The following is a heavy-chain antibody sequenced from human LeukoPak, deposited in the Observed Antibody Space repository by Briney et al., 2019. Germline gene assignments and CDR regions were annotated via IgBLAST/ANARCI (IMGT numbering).Heavy chain of an antibody. V-gene: IGHV3-9*01. D-gene: IGHD5-12*01. CDR1: GFTFDDSA. CDR2: ISRNSGSI. Sequence: GGSLRLSCAASGFTFDDSAMHWVRQVPGKGLEWVSGISRNSGSIGYADSVKGRFTISRDNAKNSLYLQMNSLRAEDTALYYCAKDIVATITSAFDYWGQGTLVTVSS. J-gene: IGHJ4*02. CDR3: AKDIVATITSAFDY.